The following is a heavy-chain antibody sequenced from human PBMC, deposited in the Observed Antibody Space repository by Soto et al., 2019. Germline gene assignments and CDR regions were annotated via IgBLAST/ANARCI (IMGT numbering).Heavy chain of an antibody. V-gene: IGHV3-7*01. J-gene: IGHJ4*02. D-gene: IGHD2-2*02. Sequence: GGSLRLSCAASGFMFRSYWMSWVRQAPGKGLEWVANIKEDGSDKNYVDSVKGRFTISRDNAKNSLYLQMNSLRAEDTAVYYCARAKRTMGLYSLLGPYFDYWGQGTQVTVSS. CDR2: IKEDGSDK. CDR3: ARAKRTMGLYSLLGPYFDY. CDR1: GFMFRSYW.